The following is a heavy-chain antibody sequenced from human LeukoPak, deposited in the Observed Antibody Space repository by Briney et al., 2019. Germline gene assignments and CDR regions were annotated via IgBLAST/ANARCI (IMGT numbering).Heavy chain of an antibody. V-gene: IGHV3-33*01. Sequence: GGSLRLSCAASGFTFSSFGMHWVRQAPGKGLEWVAVIWYDGSNKYYADSVKGRFTISRDNSENTLYLQMNSLRDEDTAVYYCARDETTGVLHFDYWGQGTLVTVSS. CDR1: GFTFSSFG. D-gene: IGHD4-11*01. CDR2: IWYDGSNK. J-gene: IGHJ4*02. CDR3: ARDETTGVLHFDY.